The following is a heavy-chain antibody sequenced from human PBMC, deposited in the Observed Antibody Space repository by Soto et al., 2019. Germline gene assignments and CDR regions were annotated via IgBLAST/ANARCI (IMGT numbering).Heavy chain of an antibody. V-gene: IGHV1-18*01. CDR3: VRAPVEGHWFDL. Sequence: QVQLVQSGAEVKKPGASVKVSCKASGYTFTTYGISWVRQAPGQGLEWMGWINPYNGNTYYSQKLQGRVTMTTDSSTSTAYMGLRSPRSDDTAMYYWVRAPVEGHWFDLWGQGTLVTISS. CDR1: GYTFTTYG. J-gene: IGHJ5*02. CDR2: INPYNGNT. D-gene: IGHD1-1*01.